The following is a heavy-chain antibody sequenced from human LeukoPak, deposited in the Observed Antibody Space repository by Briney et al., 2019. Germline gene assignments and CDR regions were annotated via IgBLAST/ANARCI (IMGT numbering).Heavy chain of an antibody. CDR3: AREDYYDFWSGYYTYSYFDY. Sequence: ASVKVSCKASGYTFTSYYMHWVRQAPGQGLEWMGWINPNSGGTNYAQKFQGRVTMTRDTSISTAYMELSRLRSDDTAVYYCAREDYYDFWSGYYTYSYFDYWGQGTLVTVSS. D-gene: IGHD3-3*01. CDR2: INPNSGGT. V-gene: IGHV1-2*02. J-gene: IGHJ4*02. CDR1: GYTFTSYY.